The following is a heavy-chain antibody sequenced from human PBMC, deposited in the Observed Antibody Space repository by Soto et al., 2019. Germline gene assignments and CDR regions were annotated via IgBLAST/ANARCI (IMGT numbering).Heavy chain of an antibody. D-gene: IGHD3-3*01. J-gene: IGHJ6*02. CDR1: GYTFTSYA. V-gene: IGHV1-3*01. CDR3: ARDSGMEWPRYGMDV. Sequence: ASVKVSCKASGYTFTSYAMHWVRQAPGQRLEWMGWINAGNGNTKYSQKFQGRVTITRDTSASTAYMELSSLRSEDTAVYYCARDSGMEWPRYGMDVWGQGTTITVSS. CDR2: INAGNGNT.